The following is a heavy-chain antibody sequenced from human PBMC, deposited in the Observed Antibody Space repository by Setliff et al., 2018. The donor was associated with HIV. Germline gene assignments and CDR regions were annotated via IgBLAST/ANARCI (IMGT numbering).Heavy chain of an antibody. J-gene: IGHJ5*02. CDR1: GYTLSTYA. D-gene: IGHD2-2*01. Sequence: ASVKVSCKASGYTLSTYALYWVRQAPGQRLEWMGWINSDNGNTKFSQRFQGRLTITADTTASTAYMVLSSLTSEDTAVYYCARGGAREYQLLYNYFDPWGQGTLVTVSS. CDR3: ARGGAREYQLLYNYFDP. CDR2: INSDNGNT. V-gene: IGHV1-3*01.